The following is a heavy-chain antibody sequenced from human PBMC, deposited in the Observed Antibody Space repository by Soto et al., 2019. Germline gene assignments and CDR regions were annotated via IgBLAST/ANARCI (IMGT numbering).Heavy chain of an antibody. Sequence: HPGGSLRLSCAASGFTFSRNAMSWVRQAPGKGLEWVSAISGSGGSTYYADSVKGRFTISRDNSKNTLYLQMSSLRAEDTSVYYCAHSAYNSGWPYYFDYWGQGTLVTVSS. D-gene: IGHD6-19*01. V-gene: IGHV3-23*01. J-gene: IGHJ4*02. CDR3: AHSAYNSGWPYYFDY. CDR2: ISGSGGST. CDR1: GFTFSRNA.